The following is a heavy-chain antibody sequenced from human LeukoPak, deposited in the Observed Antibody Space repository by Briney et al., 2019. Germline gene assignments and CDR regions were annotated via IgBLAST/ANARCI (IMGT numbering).Heavy chain of an antibody. CDR2: IRQDGGEK. Sequence: GGSLRLSCAVSGFTFTDYWMNWVRQAPGKGLEWVASIRQDGGEKSYVDSVKGRFTISRDNTKCSLYLQINSLRAEDTAVYYCARDGTAAGLYFDLWGQGTLVTVSS. CDR1: GFTFTDYW. D-gene: IGHD6-13*01. V-gene: IGHV3-7*01. CDR3: ARDGTAAGLYFDL. J-gene: IGHJ4*01.